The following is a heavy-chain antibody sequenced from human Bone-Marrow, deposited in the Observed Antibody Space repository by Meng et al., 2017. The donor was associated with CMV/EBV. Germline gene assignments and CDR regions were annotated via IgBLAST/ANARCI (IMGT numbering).Heavy chain of an antibody. CDR1: GGSISSGGDY. V-gene: IGHV4-31*02. D-gene: IGHD3-10*01. Sequence: SGGSISSGGDYWSWIRQLPGKGLEWIGYIYYSGSTYYNPSLKSRVTISVDTSKNQFSLKLSSVTAADTAVYYCAKGPDYYGSGSFFDYWGQGTLVTVSS. J-gene: IGHJ4*02. CDR2: IYYSGST. CDR3: AKGPDYYGSGSFFDY.